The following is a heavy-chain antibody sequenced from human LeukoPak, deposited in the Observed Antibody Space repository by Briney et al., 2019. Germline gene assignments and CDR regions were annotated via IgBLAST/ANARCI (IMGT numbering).Heavy chain of an antibody. Sequence: GKSLRLSCAASGFTFNNYAMHWVRQAPGKGLEWMAVISYDGTDKYYIDSVKGRFTITRDNSKNTLYLQMNSLRAEDTAVYYCAKDLRVIAARPLNQRAPNNWFDPWGQGTLVTVSS. V-gene: IGHV3-30*04. CDR2: ISYDGTDK. CDR1: GFTFNNYA. J-gene: IGHJ5*02. CDR3: AKDLRVIAARPLNQRAPNNWFDP. D-gene: IGHD6-6*01.